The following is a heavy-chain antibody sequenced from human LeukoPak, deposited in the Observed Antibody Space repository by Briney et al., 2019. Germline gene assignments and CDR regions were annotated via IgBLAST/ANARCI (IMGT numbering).Heavy chain of an antibody. CDR1: GGSINSGGYS. V-gene: IGHV4-30-2*01. CDR3: AREGYFYGMDV. Sequence: SETLSLTCAVSGGSINSGGYSWSWIRQPPGKGLEWIGYIYHSGSTYYSPSLKSRVTISVDSSKNQFSLKLSSVTAADTAVYYCAREGYFYGMDVWGQGTTVTVSS. J-gene: IGHJ6*02. CDR2: IYHSGST. D-gene: IGHD2/OR15-2a*01.